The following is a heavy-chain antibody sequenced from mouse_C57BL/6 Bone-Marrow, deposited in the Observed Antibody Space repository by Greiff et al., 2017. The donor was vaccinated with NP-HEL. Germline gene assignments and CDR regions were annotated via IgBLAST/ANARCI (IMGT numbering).Heavy chain of an antibody. CDR3: ARRSDGYFWYFDV. J-gene: IGHJ1*03. Sequence: VQLQQSGGGLVQPGESLKLSCESNEYEFPSHDMSWVRKTPEKRLELVAAINSDGGSTYYPDTMERRFIISRDNTKKTLYLQMSSLRSEDTALYYCARRSDGYFWYFDVWGTGTTVTVSS. D-gene: IGHD2-3*01. CDR1: EYEFPSHD. CDR2: INSDGGST. V-gene: IGHV5-2*01.